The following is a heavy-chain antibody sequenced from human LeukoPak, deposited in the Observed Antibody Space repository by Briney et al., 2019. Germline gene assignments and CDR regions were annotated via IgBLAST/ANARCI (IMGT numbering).Heavy chain of an antibody. J-gene: IGHJ4*02. CDR1: GGSISSGGYY. V-gene: IGHV4-31*03. CDR3: ARGGIVATIRLPENY. D-gene: IGHD5-12*01. Sequence: PSETLSLTCTVSGGSISSGGYYWSWIGQHPGKGLEWIGYIYYSGSTYYNPSLKSRVTISVDTSKNQFSLKLSSVTAADTAVYYCARGGIVATIRLPENYWGQGTLVTVSS. CDR2: IYYSGST.